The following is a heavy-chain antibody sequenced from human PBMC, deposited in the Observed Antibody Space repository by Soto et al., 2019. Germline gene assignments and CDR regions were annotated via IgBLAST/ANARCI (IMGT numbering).Heavy chain of an antibody. Sequence: QVQLQESGPGLVKPSQTLSLTCTVSGGSISSGGYYWSWIRQHPGKGLEWIGYIYYSGGTYYNPSLKSRVTISVDPSKNQFSLKLSSVTAADTAVYYCARAVSLTMVRGVIPFFDYWGQGTLVTVSS. D-gene: IGHD3-10*01. V-gene: IGHV4-31*03. CDR1: GGSISSGGYY. CDR2: IYYSGGT. J-gene: IGHJ4*02. CDR3: ARAVSLTMVRGVIPFFDY.